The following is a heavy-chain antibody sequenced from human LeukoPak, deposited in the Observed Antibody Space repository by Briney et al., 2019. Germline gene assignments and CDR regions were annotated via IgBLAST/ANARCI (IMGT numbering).Heavy chain of an antibody. J-gene: IGHJ4*02. CDR3: ARFERGSDY. CDR2: IYYSGST. D-gene: IGHD3-16*01. V-gene: IGHV4-59*01. Sequence: GLEWIGYIYYSGSTNYNPSLKSRVTISVDTSKNQFSLKLSSVTAADTAVYYCARFERGSDYWGQGTLVTVSS.